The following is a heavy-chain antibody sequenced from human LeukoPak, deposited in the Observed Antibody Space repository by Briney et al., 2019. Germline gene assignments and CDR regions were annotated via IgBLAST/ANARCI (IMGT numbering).Heavy chain of an antibody. CDR1: GGSFSGYY. V-gene: IGHV4-34*01. CDR2: INHSGST. Sequence: SETLSLTCAVYGGSFSGYYWSWIRQPPGKGLEWIGEINHSGSTNYNPSLKSRVTISVDTSKNQFSLKLSSVTAADTAVYYCARGVCTNGVCPFDYWGQGTLVTVSS. CDR3: ARGVCTNGVCPFDY. J-gene: IGHJ4*02. D-gene: IGHD2-8*01.